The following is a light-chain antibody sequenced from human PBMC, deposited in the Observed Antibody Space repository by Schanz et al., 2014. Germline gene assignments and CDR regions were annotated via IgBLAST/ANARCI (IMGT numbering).Light chain of an antibody. V-gene: IGKV3-11*01. CDR3: QQRSNWPPT. CDR2: GAS. J-gene: IGKJ4*01. CDR1: QSVSSN. Sequence: EIVLTQSPGTLSLSPGERATLSCRASQSVSSNLAWYQQKPGQAPRLLIYGASSRATGIPDRFRGSGSGTDFTLTISSLEPEDFAVYYCQQRSNWPPTFGGGTKVEIK.